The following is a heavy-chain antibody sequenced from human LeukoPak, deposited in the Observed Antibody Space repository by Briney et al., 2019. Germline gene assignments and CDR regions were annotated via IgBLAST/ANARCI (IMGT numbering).Heavy chain of an antibody. Sequence: SETLSLTCAVYGGSFSGYHWSWIRQPPVKGLEWIGEINYSGSTNYNPSLKSRVTISVDTSKNQFSLKLSSVTAADTAVYYCARGFSCSSTSCQRDDAFDIWGQGTMVTVSS. CDR1: GGSFSGYH. D-gene: IGHD2-2*01. CDR2: INYSGST. J-gene: IGHJ3*02. CDR3: ARGFSCSSTSCQRDDAFDI. V-gene: IGHV4-34*01.